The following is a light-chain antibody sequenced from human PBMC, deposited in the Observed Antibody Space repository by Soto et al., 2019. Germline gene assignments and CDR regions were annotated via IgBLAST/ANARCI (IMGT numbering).Light chain of an antibody. CDR3: QHYNSYSEA. CDR2: WAS. Sequence: DIVMTQSPDSRAGSLCQRTRGKXSPCQSVLYSSNNKNYLAWYQQKPGQPPKLLIYWASTRESGVPDRFSGSGSGTEFTLTISSLQPDDFATYYCQHYNSYSEAFGQGTKVDNK. CDR1: QSVLYSSNNKNY. V-gene: IGKV4-1*01. J-gene: IGKJ1*01.